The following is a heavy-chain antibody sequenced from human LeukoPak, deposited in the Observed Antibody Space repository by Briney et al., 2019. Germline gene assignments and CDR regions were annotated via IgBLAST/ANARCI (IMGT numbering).Heavy chain of an antibody. CDR2: IYYSGST. J-gene: IGHJ4*02. CDR3: ARNPDSGSYYGIPYYFDY. V-gene: IGHV4-59*08. Sequence: PSETLSLTCTVSGGSISSYYWSWIRQPPGKGLEWIGYIYYSGSTNYNPSLKSRVTISVDTSKNQFSLKLSSVTAADTAVYYCARNPDSGSYYGIPYYFDYWGQGTLVTVSS. D-gene: IGHD1-26*01. CDR1: GGSISSYY.